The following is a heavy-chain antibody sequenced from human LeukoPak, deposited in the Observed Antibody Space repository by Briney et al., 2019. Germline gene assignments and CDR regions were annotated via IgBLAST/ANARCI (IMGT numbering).Heavy chain of an antibody. D-gene: IGHD3-10*01. J-gene: IGHJ4*02. CDR3: AKGLGTGSVLARPLHY. CDR1: GFPFSTYD. V-gene: IGHV3-30*18. Sequence: PGGSLRLPCAASGFPFSTYDMHWVRQAPDKGPQWVAVISSDGYRTDYPDSVRGRFTISRDNFKNTVDLQMISVTAEDTAMYFCAKGLGTGSVLARPLHYWGQGTLVTVSS. CDR2: ISSDGYRT.